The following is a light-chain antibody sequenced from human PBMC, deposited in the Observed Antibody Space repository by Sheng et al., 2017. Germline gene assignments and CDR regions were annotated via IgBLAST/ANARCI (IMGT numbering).Light chain of an antibody. CDR3: LQHYDFPWT. J-gene: IGKJ1*01. V-gene: IGKV1-12*01. CDR2: VAS. CDR1: QDINVW. Sequence: DIQMTQSPSSVSASVGDRVTISCRASQDINVWLAWYQHKAGKAPKLLISVASRLQDGVPSRFTASGSGTDFTLTISSLQPEDFATYYCLQHYDFPWTFGQGTKVEIK.